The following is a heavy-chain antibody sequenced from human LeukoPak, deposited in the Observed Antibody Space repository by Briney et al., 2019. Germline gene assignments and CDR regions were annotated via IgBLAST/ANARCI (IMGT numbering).Heavy chain of an antibody. CDR2: ISSSSSYI. V-gene: IGHV3-21*01. CDR3: ARGDEYYYDSSGYYYYAFDI. D-gene: IGHD3-22*01. Sequence: PGGSLRLSCAASGFTFSSYSMNWVRQAPGKGLEWVSSISSSSSYIYYADSVKGRFTISRDNAKNSLYLQMNSLRAEDTAVYYCARGDEYYYDSSGYYYYAFDIWGQGTMVTVSS. J-gene: IGHJ3*02. CDR1: GFTFSSYS.